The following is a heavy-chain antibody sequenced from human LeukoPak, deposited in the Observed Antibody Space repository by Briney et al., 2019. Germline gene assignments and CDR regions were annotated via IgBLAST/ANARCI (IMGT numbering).Heavy chain of an antibody. J-gene: IGHJ4*02. Sequence: GASVTVSCKVSGYTLTELSMHWVRQAPGKGLEWMGGFDPEDGETIYAQKFQGRVTMTEDTSTDTAYMELSSLRSEDTAVYYCATDGGSKYSGSFHYFDYWGQGTLVTVSS. CDR2: FDPEDGET. V-gene: IGHV1-24*01. D-gene: IGHD1-26*01. CDR3: ATDGGSKYSGSFHYFDY. CDR1: GYTLTELS.